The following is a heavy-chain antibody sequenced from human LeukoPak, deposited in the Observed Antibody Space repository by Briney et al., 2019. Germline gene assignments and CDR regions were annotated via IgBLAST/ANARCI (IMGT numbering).Heavy chain of an antibody. D-gene: IGHD3-16*01. V-gene: IGHV4-39*01. Sequence: SETLSLTCTVSGGSITSSSYYWGWIRQPPGKGLEWIASIYYSGRTYYNPSLKSRATIPVDTSKNQFSLKLSSVTAADTAVYYCARLNLGRPIPHPMGFDYWGQGTLVTVSS. CDR2: IYYSGRT. CDR1: GGSITSSSYY. CDR3: ARLNLGRPIPHPMGFDY. J-gene: IGHJ4*02.